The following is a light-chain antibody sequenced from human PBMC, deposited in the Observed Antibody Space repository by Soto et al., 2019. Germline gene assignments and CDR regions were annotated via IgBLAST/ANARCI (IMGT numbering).Light chain of an antibody. CDR1: SSDVGGYNY. CDR2: EAS. J-gene: IGLJ1*01. V-gene: IGLV2-14*01. CDR3: SSYTSSSTLHV. Sequence: QSVLTXPASVSGSPGQSITISCTGTSSDVGGYNYVSWYQQHPGKAPKLMIYEASIRPSGVSSRFSASKSGNTASLTISGLQAEDEADYYCSSYTSSSTLHVFGTGTKVTVL.